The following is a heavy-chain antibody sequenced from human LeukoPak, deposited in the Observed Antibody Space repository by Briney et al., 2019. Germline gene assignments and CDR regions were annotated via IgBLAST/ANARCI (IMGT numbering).Heavy chain of an antibody. CDR2: IYYSGST. Sequence: PSETLSLTCTVSGGSISSYYWSWNRQPPGKGLEWIGDIYYSGSTNYNPSLKSRVTISVDTSKNQFSLKLSSVTAADTAVYYCAAVVRGVIIKGGQGTLVTVSS. V-gene: IGHV4-59*01. CDR3: AAVVRGVIIK. CDR1: GGSISSYY. J-gene: IGHJ4*02. D-gene: IGHD3-10*01.